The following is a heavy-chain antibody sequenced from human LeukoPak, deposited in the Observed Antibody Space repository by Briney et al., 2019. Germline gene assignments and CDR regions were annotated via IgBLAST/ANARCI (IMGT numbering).Heavy chain of an antibody. V-gene: IGHV4-4*07. Sequence: SETLSLTCTVDGGSISSYYWSWLRQAAGKGLEGVGRIYTSGGTNYNPSLKSLVTMSVDTSKNQFSLKLSSVTAADTAVYYCARRGIAVAGFVYWGQGTLVTVSS. J-gene: IGHJ4*02. CDR2: IYTSGGT. CDR3: ARRGIAVAGFVY. D-gene: IGHD6-19*01. CDR1: GGSISSYY.